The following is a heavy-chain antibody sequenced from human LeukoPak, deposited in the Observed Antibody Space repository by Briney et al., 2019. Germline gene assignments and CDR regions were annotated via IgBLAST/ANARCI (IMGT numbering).Heavy chain of an antibody. Sequence: SVKVSCKASGGTFSSYAISWVRQAPGQGLEWMGGIIPIFGTANYAQKFQGRVTITADESTSTAYMELSSLRSEDTAVYYCARDRIAAAGRGYYYYNGMDVWGKGTTVTVSS. CDR2: IIPIFGTA. CDR3: ARDRIAAAGRGYYYYNGMDV. V-gene: IGHV1-69*01. J-gene: IGHJ6*04. D-gene: IGHD6-13*01. CDR1: GGTFSSYA.